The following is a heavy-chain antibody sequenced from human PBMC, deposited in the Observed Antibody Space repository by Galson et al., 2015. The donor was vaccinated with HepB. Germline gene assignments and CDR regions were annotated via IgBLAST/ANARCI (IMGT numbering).Heavy chain of an antibody. V-gene: IGHV1-69*10. CDR3: AISDPYYYYYMDV. J-gene: IGHJ6*03. CDR2: IIPFLGVP. CDR1: GGTFSTYA. Sequence: SVKVSCKASGGTFSTYAISWVRQAPGQGLEWMGGIIPFLGVPNYAQNFQGRVTITADKSTSTAYIELSSLRSEDTAMYYCAISDPYYYYYMDVWGKGTTVTVSS.